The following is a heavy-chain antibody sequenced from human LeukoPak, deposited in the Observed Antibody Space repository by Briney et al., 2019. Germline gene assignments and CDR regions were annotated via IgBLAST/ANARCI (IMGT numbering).Heavy chain of an antibody. CDR2: IYYSGSP. J-gene: IGHJ4*02. V-gene: IGHV4-39*01. D-gene: IGHD1-26*01. CDR1: GGSISSSSYY. CDR3: ARHSGGTYYTPLNN. Sequence: SETLSLTCTVSGGSISSSSYYWGWIRQPPGKGLEWIGSIYYSGSPYYNPSLESRVTISVDTSKNQFSLNLSPVTAADTAVYYCARHSGGTYYTPLNNWGQGNLVTVSS.